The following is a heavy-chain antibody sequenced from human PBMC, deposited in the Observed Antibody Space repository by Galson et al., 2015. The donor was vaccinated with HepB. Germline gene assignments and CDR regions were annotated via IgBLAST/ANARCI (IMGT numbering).Heavy chain of an antibody. D-gene: IGHD5-12*01. CDR1: GFTFGDYA. CDR3: TTVGSGYLLDY. J-gene: IGHJ4*02. CDR2: IRSKAYGGTT. Sequence: SLRLSCAASGFTFGDYAMGWVRQAPGKGLEWVGFIRSKAYGGTTEYAASVKGRFTISRDDSKSIAYLQMNSLKTEDTAVYYCTTVGSGYLLDYWGQGTLVTVSS. V-gene: IGHV3-49*04.